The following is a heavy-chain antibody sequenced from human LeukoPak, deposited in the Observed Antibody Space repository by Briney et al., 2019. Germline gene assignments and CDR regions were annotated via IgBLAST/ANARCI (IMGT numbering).Heavy chain of an antibody. CDR1: GVSISSYY. CDR2: IYYSGST. D-gene: IGHD6-13*01. CDR3: AGSSRWYPHY. V-gene: IGHV4-59*01. Sequence: PPETLSLTCAVSGVSISSYYWSWIRQPPGKGLEWIGYIYYSGSTNYSPSLKSRVTISVDTSKNQFSLKLSSVTAADTAVYYCAGSSRWYPHYWGQGTLVSVCS. J-gene: IGHJ4*02.